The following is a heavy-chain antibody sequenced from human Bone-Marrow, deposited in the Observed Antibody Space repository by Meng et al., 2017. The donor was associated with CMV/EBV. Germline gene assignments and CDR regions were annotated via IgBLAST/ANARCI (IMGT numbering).Heavy chain of an antibody. CDR3: ARFQYYDFWSGYPPL. CDR1: GFTFSSYS. Sequence: GESLKISCAASGFTFSSYSMNWVRQAPGKGLEWVSSISSSSSYIYYADSVKGRFTISRDNAKNSLYLQMNSLRAEDTAVYYCARFQYYDFWSGYPPLWGQGTLVTVSS. CDR2: ISSSSSYI. D-gene: IGHD3-3*01. V-gene: IGHV3-21*01. J-gene: IGHJ4*02.